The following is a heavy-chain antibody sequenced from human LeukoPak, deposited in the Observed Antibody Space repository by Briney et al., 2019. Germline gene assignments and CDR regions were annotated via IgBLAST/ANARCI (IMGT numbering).Heavy chain of an antibody. CDR1: GGSVSGGSYY. V-gene: IGHV4-61*01. J-gene: IGHJ3*02. CDR2: IYYSGST. D-gene: IGHD6-19*01. CDR3: ARQSSGWYRDAFDI. Sequence: SETLSLTCTVSGGSVSGGSYYWSWIQQPPGKGLEWIGYIYYSGSTNYNPSLKRRVTISVDTSKNQFSLKLSSVTAADTAVYYCARQSSGWYRDAFDIWGQGTMVTVSS.